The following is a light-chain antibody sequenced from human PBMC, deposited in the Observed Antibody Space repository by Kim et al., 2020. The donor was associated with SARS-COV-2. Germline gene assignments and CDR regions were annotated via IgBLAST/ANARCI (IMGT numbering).Light chain of an antibody. V-gene: IGLV3-9*01. J-gene: IGLJ2*01. CDR3: QVWDSNVV. CDR1: KIGSKV. Sequence: SYELTQPLSVSVALGQTARITRGGNKIGSKVVHWYQQKPGQAPVLVIYRDNNRPSGIPERFSGSNSGNTATLSISRAQAGDEADYYCQVWDSNVVFGGGTQLTVL. CDR2: RDN.